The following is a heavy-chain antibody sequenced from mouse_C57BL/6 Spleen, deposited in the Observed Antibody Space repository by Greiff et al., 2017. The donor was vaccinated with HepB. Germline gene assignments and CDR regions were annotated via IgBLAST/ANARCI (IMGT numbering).Heavy chain of an antibody. V-gene: IGHV1-62-2*01. D-gene: IGHD1-1*01. CDR1: GYTFTEYT. CDR3: ARHEETSDYYGSSLDY. CDR2: FYPGSGSI. J-gene: IGHJ2*01. Sequence: QVQLQQSGAELVKPGASVKLSCKASGYTFTEYTIHWVKQRSGQGLEWIGWFYPGSGSIKYNEKFKDKATLTADKSSSTVYMELSRLTSEDSAVYFCARHEETSDYYGSSLDYWGQGTTLTVSS.